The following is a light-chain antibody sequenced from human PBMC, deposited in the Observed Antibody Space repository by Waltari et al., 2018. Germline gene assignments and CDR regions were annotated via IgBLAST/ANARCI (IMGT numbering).Light chain of an antibody. J-gene: IGKJ1*01. CDR1: QSVSSSY. CDR2: GSS. V-gene: IGKV3-20*01. Sequence: EIVLTQSPGTLSLSPGERATLSCRASQSVSSSYLAWYQQKTGKAPRLLIYGSSSSAPSIPSRVSGSGSGKGFILTISGLEHEDVVVYYCQQYGSAPGTFGQGTKVEIK. CDR3: QQYGSAPGT.